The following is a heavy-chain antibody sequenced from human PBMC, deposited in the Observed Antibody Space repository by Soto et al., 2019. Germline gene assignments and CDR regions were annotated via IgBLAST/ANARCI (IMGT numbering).Heavy chain of an antibody. V-gene: IGHV3-7*03. J-gene: IGHJ4*02. CDR3: ARPWDTAMVSTWNY. Sequence: EVQLVESGGGLVQPGGSLRLSCAASGFTFSSYSMSWVRQAPGKGLEWVANINENGGEKYYVDSVKGRFTISRDNAKNSLYLQMNSLRAEDTAVYYCARPWDTAMVSTWNYWGQGTLVTVSS. D-gene: IGHD5-18*01. CDR1: GFTFSSYS. CDR2: INENGGEK.